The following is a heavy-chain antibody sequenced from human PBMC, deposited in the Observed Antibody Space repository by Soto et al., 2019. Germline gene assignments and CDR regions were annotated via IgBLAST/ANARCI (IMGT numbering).Heavy chain of an antibody. D-gene: IGHD3-22*01. J-gene: IGHJ6*02. Sequence: PSETLSLTCTVSGGSISSYYWSWIRQPPGKGLEWIGYIYYSGSTNYNPSLKSRVTISVETSKNQFSLKLSSVTAADTAVYYCARDLGHPDYYDSSGFYYGMDVWGQGTTVTVSS. CDR2: IYYSGST. V-gene: IGHV4-59*01. CDR1: GGSISSYY. CDR3: ARDLGHPDYYDSSGFYYGMDV.